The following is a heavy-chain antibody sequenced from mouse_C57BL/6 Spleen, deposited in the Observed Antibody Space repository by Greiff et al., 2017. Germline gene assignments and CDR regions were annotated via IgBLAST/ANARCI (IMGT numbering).Heavy chain of an antibody. D-gene: IGHD2-4*01. CDR1: GFTFSDYG. CDR2: ISSGSSTI. J-gene: IGHJ2*01. V-gene: IGHV5-17*01. Sequence: EVHLVESGGGLVKPGGSLKLSCAASGFTFSDYGMHWVRQAPEKGLEWVAYISSGSSTIYYADTVKGRFTISRDNAKNTLFLQMTSLRSEDTAMYYCARFYDYGFDYWGQGTTLTVSS. CDR3: ARFYDYGFDY.